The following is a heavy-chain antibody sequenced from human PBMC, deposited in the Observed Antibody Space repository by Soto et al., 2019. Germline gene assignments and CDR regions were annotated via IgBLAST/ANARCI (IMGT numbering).Heavy chain of an antibody. CDR2: IYYSGST. J-gene: IGHJ4*02. CDR3: AREIRGVVSFDH. CDR1: GGSISSYY. V-gene: IGHV4-59*01. Sequence: SETLPLTCTVFGGSISSYYWSWIRQPPGKGLEWIGYIYYSGSTNYNPSLKSRVTITRDRSANTAYMELSILRSDDTAVYYCAREIRGVVSFDHWGQGTLVTVSS. D-gene: IGHD3-10*01.